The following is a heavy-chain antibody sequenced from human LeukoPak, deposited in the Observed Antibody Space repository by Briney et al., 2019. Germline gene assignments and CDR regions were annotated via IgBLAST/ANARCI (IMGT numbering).Heavy chain of an antibody. CDR2: IYYSGST. J-gene: IGHJ4*02. CDR1: GGSISSYY. Sequence: SETLSLTCTVSGGSISSYYWSWIRQPPGKGLEWIGYIYYSGSTNYNPSLKSRVTISVDTSKNQFSLKLSSVTAADTAVYYCARFKIRNYDILTGPLDYWGQGTLVTVSS. V-gene: IGHV4-59*08. CDR3: ARFKIRNYDILTGPLDY. D-gene: IGHD3-9*01.